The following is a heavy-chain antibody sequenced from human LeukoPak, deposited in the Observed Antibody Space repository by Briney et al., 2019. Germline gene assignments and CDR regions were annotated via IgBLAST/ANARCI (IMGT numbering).Heavy chain of an antibody. D-gene: IGHD3-9*01. CDR3: ARDYLDYDILTGYNYYYGMDV. J-gene: IGHJ6*04. CDR2: ISSSGSTI. Sequence: GGSLRLSCTTSGFTFHNYEMNWVRQAPGKGLEWVSYISSSGSTIYYADSVKGRFTISRDNAKNSLYLQMNSLRAEDTAVYYCARDYLDYDILTGYNYYYGMDVWGKGTTVTVSS. V-gene: IGHV3-48*03. CDR1: GFTFHNYE.